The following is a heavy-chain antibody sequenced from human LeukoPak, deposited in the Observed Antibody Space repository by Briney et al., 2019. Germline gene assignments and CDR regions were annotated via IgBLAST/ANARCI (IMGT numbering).Heavy chain of an antibody. J-gene: IGHJ6*04. D-gene: IGHD5-18*01. CDR3: TRDATSGYSYASPHYHGMDV. V-gene: IGHV3-49*04. Sequence: GRSLRLAWIAAGFTSGDYAMRWVRQAAGKGREWVGCIISKAYGGTTGSAASVKGRFTISRDDSKSIAYLQMSRLKTEDTALYYCTRDATSGYSYASPHYHGMDVWGKGTTVTVSS. CDR1: GFTSGDYA. CDR2: IISKAYGGTT.